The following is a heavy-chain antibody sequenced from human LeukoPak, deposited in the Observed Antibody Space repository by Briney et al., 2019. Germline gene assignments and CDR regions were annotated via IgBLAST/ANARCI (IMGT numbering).Heavy chain of an antibody. CDR1: GGTFSRHG. V-gene: IGHV1-69*06. D-gene: IGHD6-19*01. CDR3: ARGPLSGWYLWYFDY. CDR2: IIPFFGTA. J-gene: IGHJ4*02. Sequence: SVKVSCKASGGTFSRHGINWVRQAPGQGLEWMGGIIPFFGTAKNAQKFQGRVTITADKSTSTAYMELSSLRSEDTAVYYCARGPLSGWYLWYFDYWGQGTLVTVSS.